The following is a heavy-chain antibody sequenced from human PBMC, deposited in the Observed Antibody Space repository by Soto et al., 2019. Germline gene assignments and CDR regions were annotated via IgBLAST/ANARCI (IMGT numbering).Heavy chain of an antibody. Sequence: ASVKVSCKASGYTFTSYDINWVRQATGQGLEWMGWTNPNSGNTVYAQKFQGRVTMTRNTSIRTAYMELSSLRSEDTAVYYCAREALFRMDVWGQGTTVTVSS. CDR3: AREALFRMDV. V-gene: IGHV1-8*01. J-gene: IGHJ6*02. CDR1: GYTFTSYD. CDR2: TNPNSGNT. D-gene: IGHD3-10*02.